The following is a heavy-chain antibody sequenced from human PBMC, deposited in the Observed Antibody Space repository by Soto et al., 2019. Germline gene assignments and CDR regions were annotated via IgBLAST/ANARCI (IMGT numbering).Heavy chain of an antibody. J-gene: IGHJ6*02. CDR3: AKVQWPSGHYGMDV. Sequence: EEQLVESGGGLVQPGRSLRLSCEASGFTFDDYAMHWVRQAPGKGLEWVSGISWNSGNIDYADSVKGQFTISRDNAKNSLYLQMNILRPEDTALYFCAKVQWPSGHYGMDVWGQGTTVIVSS. CDR2: ISWNSGNI. D-gene: IGHD6-19*01. CDR1: GFTFDDYA. V-gene: IGHV3-9*01.